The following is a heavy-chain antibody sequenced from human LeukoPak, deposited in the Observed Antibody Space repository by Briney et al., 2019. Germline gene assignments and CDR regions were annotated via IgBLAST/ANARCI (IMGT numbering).Heavy chain of an antibody. Sequence: SETLSLTCTVSGGSISSSSYYWGWIRQPPGKGLEWIGSIYYSGSTYYNPSLKSRVTISVDTSKNQFSLKLSSVTAADTAVYYCARDPHAAAVDWFDPWGQGTLVTVSS. CDR1: GGSISSSSYY. J-gene: IGHJ5*02. V-gene: IGHV4-39*07. CDR3: ARDPHAAAVDWFDP. CDR2: IYYSGST. D-gene: IGHD6-13*01.